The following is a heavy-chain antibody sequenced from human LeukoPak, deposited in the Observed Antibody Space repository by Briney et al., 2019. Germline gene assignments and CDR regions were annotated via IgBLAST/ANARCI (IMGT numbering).Heavy chain of an antibody. Sequence: GRSLRLSCAASGFTFVDYAMHWVRQAPGKGLEWVSGITWNSGSIGYADSVKGRFTISRDNAKNSLYLQMNTLRAEDTALYYCAKDDYYDSSGYLGGWGQGTLVTVSS. D-gene: IGHD3-22*01. V-gene: IGHV3-9*01. CDR1: GFTFVDYA. CDR2: ITWNSGSI. CDR3: AKDDYYDSSGYLGG. J-gene: IGHJ4*02.